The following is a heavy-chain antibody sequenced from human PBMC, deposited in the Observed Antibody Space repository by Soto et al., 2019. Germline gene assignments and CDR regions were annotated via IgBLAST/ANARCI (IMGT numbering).Heavy chain of an antibody. J-gene: IGHJ6*02. CDR2: ISSSSSYI. Sequence: RLSCAASGFTFSSYSMNWVRQAPGKGLEWVSSISSSSSYIYYADSVKGRFTISRDNAKNSLYLQMNSLRAEDTAVYYCARGAGYSYYYYYGMDVWGQGTTVTVSS. CDR3: ARGAGYSYYYYYGMDV. CDR1: GFTFSSYS. D-gene: IGHD4-4*01. V-gene: IGHV3-21*01.